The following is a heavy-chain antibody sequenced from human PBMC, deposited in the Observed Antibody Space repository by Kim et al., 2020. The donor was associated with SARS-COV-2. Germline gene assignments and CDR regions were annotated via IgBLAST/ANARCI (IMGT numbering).Heavy chain of an antibody. V-gene: IGHV4-59*08. CDR3: ARPRGYSAFYI. CDR1: GGSISNYY. CDR2: IYYSGST. D-gene: IGHD1-1*01. Sequence: SETLSLTCTVSGGSISNYYWSWIRQPPGKGLEWIGYIYYSGSTNYNPSPTSRVTISVDTSKNQFSLNLSSVTAADTAVYYCARPRGYSAFYIWGQGTL. J-gene: IGHJ3*02.